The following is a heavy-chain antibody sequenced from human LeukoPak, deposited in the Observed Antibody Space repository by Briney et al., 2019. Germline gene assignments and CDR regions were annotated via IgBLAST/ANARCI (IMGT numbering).Heavy chain of an antibody. CDR1: GFTFSSYA. J-gene: IGHJ4*02. V-gene: IGHV3-30-3*01. D-gene: IGHD6-19*01. Sequence: GGSLRLSCAASGFTFSSYAMHWVRQAPGKGLEWVAVISYDGSNKYYADSVKGRFTISRDNSKNTLYLQMNSLRAEDTALYYCARGAPTKYSSGWKYYFDYWGQGTLVTVSS. CDR3: ARGAPTKYSSGWKYYFDY. CDR2: ISYDGSNK.